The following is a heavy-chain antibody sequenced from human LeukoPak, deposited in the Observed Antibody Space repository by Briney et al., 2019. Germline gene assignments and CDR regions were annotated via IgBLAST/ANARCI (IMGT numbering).Heavy chain of an antibody. D-gene: IGHD6-19*01. Sequence: SETLSLTCTVSGGSISSSSYYWGWIRQPPGRGLEWIGSIYYSGSTYYNPSLKSRVTISVDTSKNQFSLKLSSVTATDTAVYYCARYRGAVAGNYFDYWGQGTLVTVSS. CDR3: ARYRGAVAGNYFDY. V-gene: IGHV4-39*01. CDR1: GGSISSSSYY. CDR2: IYYSGST. J-gene: IGHJ4*02.